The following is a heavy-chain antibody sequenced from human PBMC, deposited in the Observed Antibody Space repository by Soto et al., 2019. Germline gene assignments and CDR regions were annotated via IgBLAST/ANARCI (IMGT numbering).Heavy chain of an antibody. J-gene: IGHJ5*02. CDR2: VYHSGST. CDR1: GDSISSYY. Sequence: PSETLSLTCTVSGDSISSYYWAWIRQPPGKGLEWIGSVYHSGSTYYNPSLKSRVTISVDRSKNQFSLKLSSVTAADTAVYYCARIPSPWGQGTLVTVSS. V-gene: IGHV4-39*07. D-gene: IGHD2-21*01. CDR3: ARIPSP.